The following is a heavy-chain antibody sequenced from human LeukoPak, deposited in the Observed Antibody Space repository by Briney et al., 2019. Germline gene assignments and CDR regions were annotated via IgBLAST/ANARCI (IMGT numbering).Heavy chain of an antibody. Sequence: PSETLSLTCSVSGGSVSSYYWNWIRQSPGKGLEWIGFFYHSGGTHYNPSLKSRVTISLDTSKSQVSLNLNSVTAADTAVYYCARGYSSGWNGRVAFDPWGQGTLVTVSS. CDR2: FYHSGGT. D-gene: IGHD6-19*01. J-gene: IGHJ5*02. CDR1: GGSVSSYY. V-gene: IGHV4-59*02. CDR3: ARGYSSGWNGRVAFDP.